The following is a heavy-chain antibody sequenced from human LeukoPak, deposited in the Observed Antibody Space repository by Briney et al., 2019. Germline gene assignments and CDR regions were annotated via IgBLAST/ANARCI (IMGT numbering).Heavy chain of an antibody. CDR2: ISSYNGST. Sequence: ASVTASCQASGYTFTSYGINWVRQAPGQGLAWMGWISSYNGSTNYAQKLQGRVTMTAATSTSTAYLELRSLRSNETAVYYCARVIQHDCVWGSINWFDPWGEGTLVTVSS. V-gene: IGHV1-18*01. J-gene: IGHJ5*02. D-gene: IGHD3-16*01. CDR1: GYTFTSYG. CDR3: ARVIQHDCVWGSINWFDP.